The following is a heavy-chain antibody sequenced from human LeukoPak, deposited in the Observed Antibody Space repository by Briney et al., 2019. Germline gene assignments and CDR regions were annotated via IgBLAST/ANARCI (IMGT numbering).Heavy chain of an antibody. CDR2: IYYSGST. J-gene: IGHJ4*02. D-gene: IGHD7-27*01. CDR3: ARELGIEGDY. V-gene: IGHV4-31*03. CDR1: GGSISSGGYY. Sequence: SETLSLTCTVSGGSISSGGYYWSRIRQHPGKGLEWIGYIYYSGSTYYNPSLKSRVTISVDTSKNQFSLKLSSVTAADTAVYYCARELGIEGDYWGQGTLVTVSS.